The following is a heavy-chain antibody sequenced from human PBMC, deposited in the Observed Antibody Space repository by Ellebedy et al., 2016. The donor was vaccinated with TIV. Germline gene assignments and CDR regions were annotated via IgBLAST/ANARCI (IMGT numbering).Heavy chain of an antibody. Sequence: GESLKISCAASKFTLRKYWMHWVRQTPGKGLVWVSRINSDGTTIDYADSVKGRFTISRDNAKNTLYLQMNSLRAEDTAVYYCTRGSDYENDVFDIWGQGTMVTVSS. CDR3: TRGSDYENDVFDI. V-gene: IGHV3-74*01. J-gene: IGHJ3*02. CDR1: KFTLRKYW. CDR2: INSDGTTI. D-gene: IGHD3-22*01.